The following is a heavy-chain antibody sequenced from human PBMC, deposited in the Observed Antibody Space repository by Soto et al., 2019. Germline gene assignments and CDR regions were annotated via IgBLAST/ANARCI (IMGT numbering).Heavy chain of an antibody. CDR3: ARGSGSRKEYYFDY. D-gene: IGHD3-3*01. Sequence: PSETLSLTCTVSGGSISSGGYYWSWIRQHPGKGLEWIGYIYYSGSTYYNPSLKSRVTISVDTSKNQFSLKLSSVTAADTAVYYCARGSGSRKEYYFDYWGQGTLVTVSS. J-gene: IGHJ4*02. CDR1: GGSISSGGYY. CDR2: IYYSGST. V-gene: IGHV4-31*03.